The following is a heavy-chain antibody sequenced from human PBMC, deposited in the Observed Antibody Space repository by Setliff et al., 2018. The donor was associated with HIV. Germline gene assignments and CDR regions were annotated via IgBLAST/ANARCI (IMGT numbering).Heavy chain of an antibody. V-gene: IGHV3-23*01. CDR2: INTSGGNT. D-gene: IGHD3-10*01. CDR1: GFTFSRYS. Sequence: GGSLRLSCAASGFTFSRYSMTWVRQAPGKGLEWVSEINTSGGNTYYADSVKGRFTISRDNSKNTLFLQMSSLRAEDTAIYYCARGSYGSFDYWGRGTLVTVSS. CDR3: ARGSYGSFDY. J-gene: IGHJ4*02.